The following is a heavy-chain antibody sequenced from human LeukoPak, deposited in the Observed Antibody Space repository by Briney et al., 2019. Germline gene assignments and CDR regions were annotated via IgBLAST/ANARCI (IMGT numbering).Heavy chain of an antibody. J-gene: IGHJ4*02. V-gene: IGHV3-23*01. CDR3: AKEASSSFDY. Sequence: AGGSLRLSCAASGFTFSSYAMNWVRQAPGKGLEWVSGISNSGGSTYYADSVKGRFTISRDNSKNTLYLQMNSLRAEDTAVYYCAKEASSSFDYWGQGTLVTVYS. CDR1: GFTFSSYA. CDR2: ISNSGGST. D-gene: IGHD6-6*01.